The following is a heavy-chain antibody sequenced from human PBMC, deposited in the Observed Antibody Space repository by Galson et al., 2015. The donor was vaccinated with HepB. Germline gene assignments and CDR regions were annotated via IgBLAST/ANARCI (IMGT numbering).Heavy chain of an antibody. CDR3: ARSLPRAPRYTTFDY. J-gene: IGHJ4*02. CDR1: GFTFSSYA. V-gene: IGHV3-23*01. Sequence: SLRLSCAASGFTFSSYAMSWVRQAPGKGLEWVTAISGSGGSIYYADSVKGRFTISRDNSKNTLYLQMNSLRAEDTAVYYCARSLPRAPRYTTFDYWGQGTLVTVSS. CDR2: ISGSGGSI. D-gene: IGHD2/OR15-2a*01.